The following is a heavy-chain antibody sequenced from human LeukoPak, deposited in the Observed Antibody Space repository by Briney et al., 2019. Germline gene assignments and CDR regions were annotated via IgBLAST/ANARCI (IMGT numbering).Heavy chain of an antibody. Sequence: SETLSLTCTVSGGSISSYYWSWIRQPPGKGLEWIGYIYYSGSTNYNPSLKSRVTISVDTSKNQFSLKLSSVTAADTAVYYCARLIYYGSGSYYFDYWGQGTLVTVSS. V-gene: IGHV4-59*08. D-gene: IGHD3-10*01. CDR2: IYYSGST. J-gene: IGHJ4*02. CDR1: GGSISSYY. CDR3: ARLIYYGSGSYYFDY.